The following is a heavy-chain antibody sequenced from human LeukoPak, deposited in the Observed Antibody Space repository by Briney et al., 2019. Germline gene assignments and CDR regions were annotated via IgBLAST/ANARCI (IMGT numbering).Heavy chain of an antibody. CDR3: AAVSGSYTLLDC. J-gene: IGHJ4*02. CDR1: GYTLTDLS. CDR2: IDPDDGET. D-gene: IGHD1-26*01. V-gene: IGHV1-24*01. Sequence: ASVKVSCTVSGYTLTDLSMHWVRQASGKGLGWMGGIDPDDGETIYAPKFQGRVTMTEDTSTDTAYLELSGLRSDDTALYYCAAVSGSYTLLDCWGQGTPVTVSS.